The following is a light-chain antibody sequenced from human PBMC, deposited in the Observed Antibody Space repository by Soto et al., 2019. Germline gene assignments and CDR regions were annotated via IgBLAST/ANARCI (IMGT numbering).Light chain of an antibody. Sequence: DIQMTQSPSSLSASVGDRVTITCRASQRISSYLNWYQQKPGKAPKLLIYAASSLQSGFPSRFSGSGSGTDFTLTISSLQPEDFATYYCQQSYSTPAFGPGTKVDIK. CDR3: QQSYSTPA. J-gene: IGKJ3*01. CDR2: AAS. CDR1: QRISSY. V-gene: IGKV1-39*01.